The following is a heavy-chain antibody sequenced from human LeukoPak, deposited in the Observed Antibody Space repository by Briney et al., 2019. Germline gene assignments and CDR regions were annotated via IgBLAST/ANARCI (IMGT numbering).Heavy chain of an antibody. CDR2: INHSGST. J-gene: IGHJ5*02. Sequence: SETLSLTCAVYGGSFSGYYWSWIRQPPGKGLEWIGEINHSGSTNYNPSLKSRVTISVDTSKNQFSLKLSSVTAADTAVYYCARHGYRSGPNNWFDPWGQGTLVTVSS. V-gene: IGHV4-34*01. CDR3: ARHGYRSGPNNWFDP. D-gene: IGHD3-3*01. CDR1: GGSFSGYY.